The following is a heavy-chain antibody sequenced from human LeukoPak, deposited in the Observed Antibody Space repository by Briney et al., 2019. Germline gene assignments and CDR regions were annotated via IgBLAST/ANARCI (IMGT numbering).Heavy chain of an antibody. V-gene: IGHV3-48*03. J-gene: IGHJ4*02. D-gene: IGHD4-23*01. CDR1: GFTFSSYE. Sequence: GGSLRLSCAASGFTFSSYEMIWVRPAAGKGLEWVSYISSSGSTIYYADSVKGRFTISRENSKNRLYLQMNSLRAEDTAVYYCARAEGYGGELDSWGQGTLVTVSS. CDR2: ISSSGSTI. CDR3: ARAEGYGGELDS.